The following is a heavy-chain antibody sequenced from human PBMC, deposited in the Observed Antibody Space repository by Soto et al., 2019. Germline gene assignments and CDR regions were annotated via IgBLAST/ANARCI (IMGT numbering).Heavy chain of an antibody. V-gene: IGHV4-30-4*01. Sequence: SETLSVTCTVSGGSVSRGDYYWSWIRQPPGKGLEWIGHIYNSGSTYSNPSLKSRVTISVDTSKNQFSLKLNSVTAADTAVYYCARGPGVDKVDYWGQGTLVTVSS. CDR3: ARGPGVDKVDY. D-gene: IGHD2-21*01. CDR2: IYNSGST. J-gene: IGHJ4*02. CDR1: GGSVSRGDYY.